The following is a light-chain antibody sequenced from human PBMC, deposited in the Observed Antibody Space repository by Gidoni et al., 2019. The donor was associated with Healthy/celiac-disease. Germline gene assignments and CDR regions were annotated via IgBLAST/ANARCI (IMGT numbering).Light chain of an antibody. CDR2: GAS. Sequence: EIVMTQSPATLSVSPGERATLSCRASQSVSSNLAWYQQKPGQAPRLLIYGASTRATGIPARFSGSGSGTEFTLTISSLQSEDFAVYYCQQYNNWWTFGPGTKVDI. CDR1: QSVSSN. CDR3: QQYNNWWT. J-gene: IGKJ3*01. V-gene: IGKV3D-15*01.